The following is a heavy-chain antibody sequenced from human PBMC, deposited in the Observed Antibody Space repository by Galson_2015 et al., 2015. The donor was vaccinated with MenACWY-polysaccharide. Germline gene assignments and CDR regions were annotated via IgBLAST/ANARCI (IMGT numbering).Heavy chain of an antibody. CDR1: GYTFTNYD. J-gene: IGHJ4*02. D-gene: IGHD4-17*01. Sequence: SVKVSCKASGYTFTNYDINWVRLAPGQGLEWMAWMNPKSGYSGYAQKFHGRVTLTKDTSISTAYLELSSLRSEDTAMYYCARTNGDFDFCGQGTLITVSS. V-gene: IGHV1-8*01. CDR3: ARTNGDFDF. CDR2: MNPKSGYS.